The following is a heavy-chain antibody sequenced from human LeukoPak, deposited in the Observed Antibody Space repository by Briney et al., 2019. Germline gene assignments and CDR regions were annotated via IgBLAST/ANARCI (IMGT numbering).Heavy chain of an antibody. V-gene: IGHV4-59*01. J-gene: IGHJ4*02. CDR3: ARHYSSDPFDY. Sequence: SGTLSLTCTVSGASISSYYWSWIRQPPGKGLEWIGYIYYSGSTNCNPSLKSRVSLSVDTSKSQFSLKLSSVTAADTAVYYCARHYSSDPFDYWGQGTLVTVSS. D-gene: IGHD6-19*01. CDR1: GASISSYY. CDR2: IYYSGST.